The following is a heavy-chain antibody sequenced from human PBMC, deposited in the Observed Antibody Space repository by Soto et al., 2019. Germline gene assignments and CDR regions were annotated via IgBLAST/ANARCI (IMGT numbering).Heavy chain of an antibody. D-gene: IGHD1-26*01. CDR1: GFTFISYG. Sequence: GGSLRLSCAASGFTFISYGMHWVRQAPGRGLEWVAVISYDGSNKYYADSVKGRFTISRDNSKNTLYLQMNSLRAEDTAVYYCAKVGEVGAPNNWFDPWGQGTLVTVSS. J-gene: IGHJ5*02. V-gene: IGHV3-30*18. CDR3: AKVGEVGAPNNWFDP. CDR2: ISYDGSNK.